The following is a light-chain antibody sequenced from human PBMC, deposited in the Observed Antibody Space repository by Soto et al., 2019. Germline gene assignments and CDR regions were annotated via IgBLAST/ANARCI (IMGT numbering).Light chain of an antibody. CDR2: DAS. Sequence: EIVLTQSPATLSLSPGEGATLSCRASQSVGSLLAWYQQKPGQAPRLVIYDASNRATGIPARFSGSGSGTDFTPTISSLEPEDFAVSYCQQRSNWPITFGQWTRLEIK. CDR1: QSVGSL. V-gene: IGKV3-11*01. J-gene: IGKJ5*01. CDR3: QQRSNWPIT.